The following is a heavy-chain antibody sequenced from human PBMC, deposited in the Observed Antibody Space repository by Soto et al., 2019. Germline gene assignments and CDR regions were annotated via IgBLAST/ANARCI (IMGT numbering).Heavy chain of an antibody. D-gene: IGHD3-22*01. CDR2: IYYSGST. CDR3: ARDLSRYDSSGYYRYFDY. Sequence: KPSETLSLTCTVSGGSISSSSYYWGWIRQPPGKGLEWIGSIYYSGSTYYNPSLKSRVTISVDTSKNQFSLKLSSVTAADTAVYYCARDLSRYDSSGYYRYFDYWGQGTLVTVSS. J-gene: IGHJ4*02. V-gene: IGHV4-39*07. CDR1: GGSISSSSYY.